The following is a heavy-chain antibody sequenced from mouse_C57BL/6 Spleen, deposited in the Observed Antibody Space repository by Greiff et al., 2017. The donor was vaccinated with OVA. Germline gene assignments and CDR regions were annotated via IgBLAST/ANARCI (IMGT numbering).Heavy chain of an antibody. J-gene: IGHJ2*01. CDR3: ANSNPYYCDY. CDR2: ISYDGSN. V-gene: IGHV3-6*01. CDR1: GYSITSGYY. Sequence: EVKLVESGPGLVKPSQSLSLTCSVTGYSITSGYYWNWIRQFPGNKLEWMGYISYDGSNNYNPSLKNRISITRDTSKHQLFLKLNSVTTEDTATYYCANSNPYYCDYWGKGTTLTVSS. D-gene: IGHD2-5*01.